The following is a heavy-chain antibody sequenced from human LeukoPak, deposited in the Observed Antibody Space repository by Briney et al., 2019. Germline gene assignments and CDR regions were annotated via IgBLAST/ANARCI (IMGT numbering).Heavy chain of an antibody. CDR2: IGTAGEI. J-gene: IGHJ2*01. V-gene: IGHV3-13*01. CDR3: ARAAYSSTWYSRYFDL. Sequence: GGSLRLSCAASGFTFSSYDIHWVRQAPGKGLEWVSGIGTAGEIYYPGSVKGRFTISRENAKNSLYLQMNSLRAGDTAVYYCARAAYSSTWYSRYFDLWAGAPWSLSPQ. D-gene: IGHD6-13*01. CDR1: GFTFSSYD.